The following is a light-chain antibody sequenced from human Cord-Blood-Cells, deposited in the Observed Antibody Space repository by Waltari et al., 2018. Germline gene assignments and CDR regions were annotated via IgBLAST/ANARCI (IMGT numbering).Light chain of an antibody. CDR1: QCVSSY. CDR2: DAS. Sequence: EIVLTQSPATLSLSPGERATLSCRASQCVSSYLAWYQQKPGQAPRLLIYDASNRATGIPARFSGSGSGTDFTRTISSLEPEDFAVYYCQQRSNWPLTFGPGTKVDIK. J-gene: IGKJ3*01. CDR3: QQRSNWPLT. V-gene: IGKV3-11*01.